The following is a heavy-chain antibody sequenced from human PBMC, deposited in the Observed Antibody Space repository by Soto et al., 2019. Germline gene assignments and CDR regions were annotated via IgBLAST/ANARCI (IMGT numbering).Heavy chain of an antibody. D-gene: IGHD2-2*01. J-gene: IGHJ6*02. CDR1: GGTLSSSN. V-gene: IGHV1-69*04. CDR2: IIPILGIA. CDR3: ARDLGYCSSTSCYLSHYYYYYGMDV. Sequence: PVKVSCKASGGTLSSSNIISVLQAPGQGLEWMGRIIPILGIANYAQKFQGRVTITADKSTSTAYMELSSLRSEDTAVYYCARDLGYCSSTSCYLSHYYYYYGMDVWG.